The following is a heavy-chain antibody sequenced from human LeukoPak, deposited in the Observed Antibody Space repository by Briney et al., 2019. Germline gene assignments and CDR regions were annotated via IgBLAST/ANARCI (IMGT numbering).Heavy chain of an antibody. CDR1: GFTFTSYA. J-gene: IGHJ4*02. CDR3: AKGRDTSGRQNFDF. CDR2: ISASGSGT. Sequence: PGGSLRLSCEASGFTFTSYAMHWVRQAPGKGLEWVSSISASGSGTFYTDSVSGRFIISRDNAKKTLFLQMKNLRLGDTALYYCAKGRDTSGRQNFDFWGQGTLVTVFS. D-gene: IGHD3-22*01. V-gene: IGHV3-23*01.